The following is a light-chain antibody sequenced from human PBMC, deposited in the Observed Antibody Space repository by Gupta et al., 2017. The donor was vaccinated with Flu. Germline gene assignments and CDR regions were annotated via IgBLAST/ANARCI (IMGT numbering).Light chain of an antibody. CDR2: GAS. V-gene: IGKV3-15*01. Sequence: EIVMTQTPGPLSVSPGERVTLSCRARQSIGSRLAWYQQQPGQAPRLLISGASSRATGVPYRFSGSGFGTEFTLTISSPQSEEFAFYYCQQENSCPRTFGQGTKVEIK. CDR3: QQENSCPRT. J-gene: IGKJ1*01. CDR1: QSIGSR.